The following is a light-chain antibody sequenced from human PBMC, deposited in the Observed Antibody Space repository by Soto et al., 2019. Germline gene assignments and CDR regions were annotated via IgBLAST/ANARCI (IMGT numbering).Light chain of an antibody. Sequence: QSVLTQPASVSGSPGQSITISCTGTSSDVGGYNFVSWYQQHPGRAPKLLIYEVSRRPSGVSNRFSGSKSGDTASLTISGLQAEDEADYYCCSFADFTYVFGTGTKV. J-gene: IGLJ1*01. CDR1: SSDVGGYNF. V-gene: IGLV2-14*01. CDR2: EVS. CDR3: CSFADFTYV.